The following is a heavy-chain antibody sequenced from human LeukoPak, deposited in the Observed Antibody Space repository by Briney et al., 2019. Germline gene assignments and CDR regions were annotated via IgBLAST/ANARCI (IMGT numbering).Heavy chain of an antibody. Sequence: ASVKVSCKASAYTFTNYYIHWVRQAPGQGLEWMGLINPGGGNTNYAQNFQGRVTMTRDTSASTVYMELSSLRSEDTAIYYCARIRDGYNDAYDIWGQGTVVTVPS. J-gene: IGHJ3*02. CDR2: INPGGGNT. V-gene: IGHV1-46*01. D-gene: IGHD5-24*01. CDR3: ARIRDGYNDAYDI. CDR1: AYTFTNYY.